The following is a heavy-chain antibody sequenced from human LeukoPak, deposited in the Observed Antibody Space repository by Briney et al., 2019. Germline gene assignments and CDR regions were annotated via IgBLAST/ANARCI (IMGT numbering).Heavy chain of an antibody. D-gene: IGHD6-13*01. V-gene: IGHV4-59*01. CDR3: ARENIAAAGTLYWFDP. Sequence: SETLSLTCTVSGGSISSYYWSWIRQPPGKGMEWIGYIYYSGSTNYNPSLKSRVTISVDTSKNQFSLKLSSVTAADTAVYYCARENIAAAGTLYWFDPWGQGTLVTVSS. CDR1: GGSISSYY. J-gene: IGHJ5*02. CDR2: IYYSGST.